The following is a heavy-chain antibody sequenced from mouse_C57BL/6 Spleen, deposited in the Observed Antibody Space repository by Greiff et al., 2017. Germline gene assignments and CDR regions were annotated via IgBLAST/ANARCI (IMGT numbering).Heavy chain of an antibody. V-gene: IGHV5-4*03. Sequence: EVKLVESGGGLVKPGGSLKLSCAASGFTFSSYAMSWVRQTPEKRLEWVATISDGGSYTYYPDNVKGRFTISRDNAKNNLYLQMSHLKSEDTAMYYCARGGIYYVYAGAWFAYWGQGTLVTVSA. CDR2: ISDGGSYT. D-gene: IGHD2-2*01. CDR1: GFTFSSYA. CDR3: ARGGIYYVYAGAWFAY. J-gene: IGHJ3*01.